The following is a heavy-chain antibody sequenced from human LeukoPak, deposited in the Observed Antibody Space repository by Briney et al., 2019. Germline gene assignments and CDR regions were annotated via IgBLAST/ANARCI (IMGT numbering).Heavy chain of an antibody. Sequence: SQTLSLTCAVSGGSISSGGYSWSWIRQPPGKGLEWIGYIYYSGSTYYNPSLKSRVTISVDTSKNQFSLKLSSVTAADTAVYYCARVSPAYCSSTSCPYGDYWGQGTLVTVSS. CDR1: GGSISSGGYS. CDR2: IYYSGST. V-gene: IGHV4-31*11. D-gene: IGHD2-2*01. CDR3: ARVSPAYCSSTSCPYGDY. J-gene: IGHJ4*02.